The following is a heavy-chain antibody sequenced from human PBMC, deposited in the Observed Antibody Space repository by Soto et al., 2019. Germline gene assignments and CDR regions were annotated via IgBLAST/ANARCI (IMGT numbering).Heavy chain of an antibody. Sequence: GGSLSLSCAASGFTVSSNYMGWVRQAPGKGLEWVSVIYSGGSTYYADSVKGRFTISRDNSKNTLYLQMNSLRAEDTAVYFCARYCSSTRCLNFDYWGQGSPVTVSS. CDR3: ARYCSSTRCLNFDY. CDR1: GFTVSSNY. D-gene: IGHD2-2*01. CDR2: IYSGGST. V-gene: IGHV3-53*01. J-gene: IGHJ4*02.